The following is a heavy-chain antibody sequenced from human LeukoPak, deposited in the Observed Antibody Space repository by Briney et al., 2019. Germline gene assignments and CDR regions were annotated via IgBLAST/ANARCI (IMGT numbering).Heavy chain of an antibody. D-gene: IGHD3-22*01. Sequence: ASVKVSCKVSGYTLTELSMHWVRQAPGKGLEWMGGFDPEDGETIYAQKFQGRVTMTEDTSTDTAYMELSSLRSEDTAVYYCATGRRGYYDSSGYQNRFLDYWGQGTLVTVSS. V-gene: IGHV1-24*01. CDR1: GYTLTELS. CDR2: FDPEDGET. CDR3: ATGRRGYYDSSGYQNRFLDY. J-gene: IGHJ4*02.